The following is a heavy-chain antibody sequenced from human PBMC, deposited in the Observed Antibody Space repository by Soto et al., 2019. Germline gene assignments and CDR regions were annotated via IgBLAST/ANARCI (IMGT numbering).Heavy chain of an antibody. Sequence: GGSLRLSCAASGFTVSSNYMVWVRQAPGRGLEWVSVLYSGGSTSYADSVRGRFTVPRDNSKNTLYLQMNNLRAEDTAVYYCAKAYCGGVCYSLTDAFDIWGQGTMVTVSS. CDR2: LYSGGST. CDR1: GFTVSSNY. D-gene: IGHD2-21*02. J-gene: IGHJ3*02. CDR3: AKAYCGGVCYSLTDAFDI. V-gene: IGHV3-53*01.